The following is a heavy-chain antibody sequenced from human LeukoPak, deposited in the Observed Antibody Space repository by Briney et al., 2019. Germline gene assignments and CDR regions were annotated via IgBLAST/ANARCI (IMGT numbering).Heavy chain of an antibody. Sequence: SVTLSLTCTVSGGSISSSSYYWGWIRQPPGKGLEWIGSSYYSGCTYYNPSLKRRVTISIATSKNQFSLKLSSVTAADTSVYYCARLSLHQYYFDYWGPGTLVTVSS. V-gene: IGHV4-39*01. D-gene: IGHD2-2*01. CDR1: GGSISSSSYY. CDR3: ARLSLHQYYFDY. J-gene: IGHJ4*02. CDR2: SYYSGCT.